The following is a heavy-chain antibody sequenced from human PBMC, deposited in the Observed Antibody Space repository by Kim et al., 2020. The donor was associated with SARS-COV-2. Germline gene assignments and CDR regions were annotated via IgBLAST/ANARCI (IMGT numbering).Heavy chain of an antibody. CDR1: GGSISSSSYY. CDR3: ARHARPLGGAYAFDY. V-gene: IGHV4-39*01. CDR2: IYYSCST. Sequence: SETLSLTCTVSGGSISSSSYYWGWIRQPPGMGLEWIGSIYYSCSTYYYPSLKSRVTISVDTSKNQFSLKLSSVTAADTAVYYFARHARPLGGAYAFDYWGQGTLVTVSS. J-gene: IGHJ4*02. D-gene: IGHD3-16*01.